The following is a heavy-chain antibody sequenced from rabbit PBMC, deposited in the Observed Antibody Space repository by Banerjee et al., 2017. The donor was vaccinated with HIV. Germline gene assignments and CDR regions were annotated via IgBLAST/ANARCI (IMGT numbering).Heavy chain of an antibody. D-gene: IGHD7-1*01. CDR1: GFSFSSNYW. CDR3: ARTYIYPGTGDFLDL. CDR2: ISPGSGNI. V-gene: IGHV1S40*01. Sequence: QSLEESGGDLVKPGASLTLTCTASGFSFSSNYWIWWVRQAPGKGLEWIGIISPGSGNINYANSVKGRFTISRDNAQKTVFLQMTSLTAADTATYFCARTYIYPGTGDFLDLWGPGTLVTVS. J-gene: IGHJ6*01.